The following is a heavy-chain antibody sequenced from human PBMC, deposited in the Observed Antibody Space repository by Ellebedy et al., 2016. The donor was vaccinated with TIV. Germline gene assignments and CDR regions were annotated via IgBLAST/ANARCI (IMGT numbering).Heavy chain of an antibody. V-gene: IGHV3-30-3*01. Sequence: GGSLRLXCAASGFTFSSYAMHWVRQAPGKGLEWVAVISYDGSNKYYADSVKGRFTISRDNSKNTLYLQMNSLRAEDTAVYYCARESTAYYYYGMDVWGQGTTVTVSS. D-gene: IGHD5-18*01. CDR1: GFTFSSYA. CDR2: ISYDGSNK. J-gene: IGHJ6*02. CDR3: ARESTAYYYYGMDV.